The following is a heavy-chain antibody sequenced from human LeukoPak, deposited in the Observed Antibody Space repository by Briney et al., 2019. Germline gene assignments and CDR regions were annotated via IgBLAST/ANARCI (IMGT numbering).Heavy chain of an antibody. CDR2: IYYSGST. CDR1: GGSISSYY. J-gene: IGHJ5*02. CDR3: ARGTQDIVVVPAAMKFVGWFDP. D-gene: IGHD2-2*01. Sequence: SETLSLTCTVSGGSISSYYWSWLRQPPGKGLEWIGYIYYSGSTNYNPSLKSRVTISVDTSKNQFSLKLSSVTAADTAVYYCARGTQDIVVVPAAMKFVGWFDPWGQGTLVTVSS. V-gene: IGHV4-59*01.